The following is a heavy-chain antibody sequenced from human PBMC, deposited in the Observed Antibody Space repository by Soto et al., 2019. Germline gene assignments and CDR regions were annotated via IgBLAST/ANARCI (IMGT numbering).Heavy chain of an antibody. CDR2: INPSGGST. CDR1: GYTFTSYY. J-gene: IGHJ5*02. CDR3: ARVYPSDTRYGYVGNNWFDP. D-gene: IGHD5-18*01. Sequence: GASVKVSCKASGYTFTSYYMHWVRQAPGQGLECMGIINPSGGSTGYAQKFQGRVTMTRDTSTSTVYMELSSLRSEDTAVYYCARVYPSDTRYGYVGNNWFDPWGQGTLVTVPS. V-gene: IGHV1-46*03.